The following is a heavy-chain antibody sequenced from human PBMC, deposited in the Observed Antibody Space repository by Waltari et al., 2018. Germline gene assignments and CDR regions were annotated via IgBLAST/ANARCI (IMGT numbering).Heavy chain of an antibody. Sequence: QVQLQESGPGLVKPSETLSLTCAVSGYSISSGYYWGWIRQPPGKGLEWIGSIYHSGSTYYNPSLKSRVTISVDTSKNQFSLKLSSVTAADTAVYYCASSGNSSGWDLDYWGQGTLVTVSS. CDR3: ASSGNSSGWDLDY. D-gene: IGHD6-19*01. CDR2: IYHSGST. J-gene: IGHJ4*02. CDR1: GYSISSGYY. V-gene: IGHV4-38-2*01.